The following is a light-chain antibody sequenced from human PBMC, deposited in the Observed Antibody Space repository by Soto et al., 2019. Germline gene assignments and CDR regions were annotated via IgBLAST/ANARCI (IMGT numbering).Light chain of an antibody. Sequence: EIVMTQSPATLSVSPGERATLSCRASQRVSGKLAWYQQKPGQAPRVLIYGASTRATGIPARFSGSGSGTEFTLTISSLQSEDFAVYYCQHYNDWPPTWTFGQGTRVEIK. CDR3: QHYNDWPPTWT. CDR1: QRVSGK. J-gene: IGKJ1*01. CDR2: GAS. V-gene: IGKV3-15*01.